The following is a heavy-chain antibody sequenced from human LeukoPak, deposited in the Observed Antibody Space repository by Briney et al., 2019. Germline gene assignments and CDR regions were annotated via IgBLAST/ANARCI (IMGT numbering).Heavy chain of an antibody. CDR2: IKQDGSEK. CDR3: ARLNWLVGHYYYYCMDV. J-gene: IGHJ6*04. V-gene: IGHV3-7*01. D-gene: IGHD6-19*01. CDR1: GFTFSSYW. Sequence: GGSLRLSCAASGFTFSSYWMSWVRQAPGKGLEWVANIKQDGSEKYYVDSVKGRFTISRDNAKNSLYLQMNSLRAEDTAVYYCARLNWLVGHYYYYCMDVWGKGTTVTVSS.